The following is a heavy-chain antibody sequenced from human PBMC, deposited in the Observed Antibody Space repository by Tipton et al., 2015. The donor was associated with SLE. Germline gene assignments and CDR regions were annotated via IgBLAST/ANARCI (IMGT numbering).Heavy chain of an antibody. D-gene: IGHD4-17*01. CDR3: ARGSDGEYVRYFDV. Sequence: TLSLTCTVSGGSISSFHWSWLRQPAGKGLQWIGRIHTSEGTNYNPSLKSRVAMSIDTSKNQFSLNLNSVTAADTAVYYCARGSDGEYVRYFDVWGPGTLVTVSS. V-gene: IGHV4-4*07. J-gene: IGHJ2*01. CDR2: IHTSEGT. CDR1: GGSISSFH.